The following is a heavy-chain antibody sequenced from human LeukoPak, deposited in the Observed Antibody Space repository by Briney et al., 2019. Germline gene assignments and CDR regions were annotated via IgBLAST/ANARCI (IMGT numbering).Heavy chain of an antibody. Sequence: SGGSLRLSCAASGFTSSTYAMNWVRQAPGKGLEWVALISSDGSNKYYADSLKGRFTISRDNSKNTLYLQMNSLRAEDTAVYYCARDITPMGLGDSWGQGTLVTVSS. CDR3: ARDITPMGLGDS. J-gene: IGHJ4*02. CDR2: ISSDGSNK. CDR1: GFTSSTYA. D-gene: IGHD5-18*01. V-gene: IGHV3-30-3*01.